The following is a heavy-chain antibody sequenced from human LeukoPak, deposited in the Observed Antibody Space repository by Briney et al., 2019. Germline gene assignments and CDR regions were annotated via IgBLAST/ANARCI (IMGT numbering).Heavy chain of an antibody. CDR1: GYTLTELS. V-gene: IGHV1-24*01. Sequence: ASVKVSCKVSGYTLTELSMHWVRQAPGKGLEWMGGFDPEDGETIYAQKFQGRVTMIEDTSTDTAYMELSSLRSEDTAVYYCAVVVPAAIPKIFDYWGQGTLVTVSS. D-gene: IGHD2-2*02. J-gene: IGHJ4*02. CDR3: AVVVPAAIPKIFDY. CDR2: FDPEDGET.